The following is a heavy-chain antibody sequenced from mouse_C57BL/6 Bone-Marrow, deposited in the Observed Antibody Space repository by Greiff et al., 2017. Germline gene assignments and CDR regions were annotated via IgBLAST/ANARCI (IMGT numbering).Heavy chain of an antibody. CDR1: GISITTGNYR. CDR2: IYYSGTI. D-gene: IGHD2-10*02. Sequence: EVKLMESGPGLVKPSQTVFLTCTVTGISITTGNYRWSWIRQFPGNKLEWIGYIYYSGTITYNPSLTSRTTITRDTPKNQFFLEMNSLTAEDTATYYCTRGYGPYYFDYWGQGTTLTVSS. CDR3: TRGYGPYYFDY. V-gene: IGHV3-5*01. J-gene: IGHJ2*01.